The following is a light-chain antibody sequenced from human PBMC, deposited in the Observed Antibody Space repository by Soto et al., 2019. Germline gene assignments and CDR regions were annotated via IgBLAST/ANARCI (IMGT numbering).Light chain of an antibody. CDR1: SSDVGGYNY. CDR2: DVS. V-gene: IGLV2-14*01. Sequence: QSVLTQPASVSGSPGQSITISCTGTSSDVGGYNYVSWYQQHPGKAPKLMIYDVSNRPSGVSNRFSGSKSGNTASLTFSGLQAEDEADYYCSSYTSSSTLVVFGGGTKLTVL. CDR3: SSYTSSSTLVV. J-gene: IGLJ2*01.